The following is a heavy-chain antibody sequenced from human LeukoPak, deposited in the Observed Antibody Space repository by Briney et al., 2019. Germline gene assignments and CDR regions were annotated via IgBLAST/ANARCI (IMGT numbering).Heavy chain of an antibody. D-gene: IGHD1-26*01. CDR1: GFTFSSHA. J-gene: IGHJ4*02. CDR2: ISTSGGST. Sequence: GGSLRLSCAASGFTFSSHAMSWVRQAPGKGLEWVSAISTSGGSTYYADSVKGRFTISRDNSKHPLYLQMNSLRAEDTAVYYCAKEPYSGSQLLDYWGQGTLVTVSS. V-gene: IGHV3-23*01. CDR3: AKEPYSGSQLLDY.